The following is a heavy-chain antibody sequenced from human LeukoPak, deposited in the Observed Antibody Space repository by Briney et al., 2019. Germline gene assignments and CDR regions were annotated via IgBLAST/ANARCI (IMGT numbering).Heavy chain of an antibody. D-gene: IGHD6-13*01. Sequence: ESGPTLVKPTQTLTLTFTFSGFSLSTSGVGVGWIRQPPGKALEWLALIYWDDDKRYSPSLKSRLTITQDTSKNQVVLTMTNMDPVDTAIYYCAHRHSGIYFDYWGQGTLVTVSS. CDR3: AHRHSGIYFDY. CDR1: GFSLSTSGVG. CDR2: IYWDDDK. J-gene: IGHJ4*02. V-gene: IGHV2-5*02.